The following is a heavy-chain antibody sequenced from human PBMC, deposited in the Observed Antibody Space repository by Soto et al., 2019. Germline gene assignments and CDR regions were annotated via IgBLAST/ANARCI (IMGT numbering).Heavy chain of an antibody. CDR1: GYSFTSYW. J-gene: IGHJ4*02. CDR3: ASKDIAGNSVDF. CDR2: IDPSNSYT. V-gene: IGHV5-10-1*04. Sequence: GGSLKIYRKGSGYSFTSYWIRLVRQMRGKGLESMGSIDPSNSYTRYTPTFQGQFALTADKSISIAYLQWSSLKASDCAMSYCASKDIAGNSVDFWGQGTLVTVSS. D-gene: IGHD6-13*01.